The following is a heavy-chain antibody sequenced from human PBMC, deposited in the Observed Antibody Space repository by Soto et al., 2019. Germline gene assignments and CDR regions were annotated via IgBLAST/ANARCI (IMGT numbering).Heavy chain of an antibody. CDR2: ISGSGGST. D-gene: IGHD2-2*01. Sequence: EVQLLESGGGLVQPGGSLRLSCAASGFTFSSYAMSWVRQAPGKGLKWVSAISGSGGSTYYADSVKGRFTISRDNSKNTLYLQMNSLRAEDTAVYYCAKAIRMPYYYMDVWGKGTTVTVSS. J-gene: IGHJ6*03. CDR3: AKAIRMPYYYMDV. CDR1: GFTFSSYA. V-gene: IGHV3-23*01.